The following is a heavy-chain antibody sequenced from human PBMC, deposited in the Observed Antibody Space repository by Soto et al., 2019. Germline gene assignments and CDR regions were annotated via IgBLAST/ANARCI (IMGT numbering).Heavy chain of an antibody. Sequence: GSLRLTCTASGFTVSSNYMSWVRQAPGKGLEWVSVIYSGGSTYYADSVKGRFTISRDNSKNTLYLQMNSLRAEDTAVYYCARERFVDVWGQGTKVTVSS. V-gene: IGHV3-53*01. D-gene: IGHD3-10*01. CDR2: IYSGGST. CDR1: GFTVSSNY. CDR3: ARERFVDV. J-gene: IGHJ6*02.